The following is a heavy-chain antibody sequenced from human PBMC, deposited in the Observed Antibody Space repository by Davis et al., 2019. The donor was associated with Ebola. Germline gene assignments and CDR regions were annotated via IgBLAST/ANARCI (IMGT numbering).Heavy chain of an antibody. V-gene: IGHV1-69*13. Sequence: AASVKVSCKASGGTFSSYAISWVRQAPGQGLEWMGGIIPIFGTANYAQKFQGRVTITADESTSTAYMELSSLRSEDTAVYYCARGRADCTGGVCYYYYYGMDVWGQGTTVTVSS. CDR1: GGTFSSYA. J-gene: IGHJ6*02. CDR3: ARGRADCTGGVCYYYYYGMDV. CDR2: IIPIFGTA. D-gene: IGHD2-8*02.